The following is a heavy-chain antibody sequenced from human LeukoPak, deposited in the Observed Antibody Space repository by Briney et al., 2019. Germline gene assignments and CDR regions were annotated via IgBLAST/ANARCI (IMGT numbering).Heavy chain of an antibody. CDR2: INHSGST. CDR3: ARGGLFSDY. CDR1: GGSFSGYY. D-gene: IGHD3-10*02. V-gene: IGHV4-34*01. Sequence: PSETLSLTCAVYGGSFSGYYWSWIRQPPGKGLEWIGEINHSGSTNYNPSLKSRVTISVDTPKNQFSLKLSSVTAADTAVYYCARGGLFSDYWGQGTLVTVSS. J-gene: IGHJ4*02.